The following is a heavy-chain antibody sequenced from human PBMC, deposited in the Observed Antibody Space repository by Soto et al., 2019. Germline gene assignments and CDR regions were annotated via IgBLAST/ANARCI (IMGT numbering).Heavy chain of an antibody. D-gene: IGHD3-3*01. Sequence: QVQLVESGGGVVQPGRSLRLSCAASGFAFSSYGMHWIRQAPGKGLEWVAVIWYDGSNKYYADSVKGRFTISRDNSKNTLYLQMNSLRAEDTAVYYCARGVKVWSGYYGGGMDVWGQGTTVTVSS. CDR1: GFAFSSYG. CDR3: ARGVKVWSGYYGGGMDV. V-gene: IGHV3-33*01. CDR2: IWYDGSNK. J-gene: IGHJ6*02.